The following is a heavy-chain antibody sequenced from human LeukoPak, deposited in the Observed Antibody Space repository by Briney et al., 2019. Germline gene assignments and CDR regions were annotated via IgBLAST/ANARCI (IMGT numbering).Heavy chain of an antibody. CDR2: IYYSGST. CDR1: GGSISSSSYY. CDR3: ARHLGGDYYDSSAIPWFDP. V-gene: IGHV4-39*01. D-gene: IGHD3-22*01. Sequence: SETLSLTCTVSGGSISSSSYYWGWIRQPPGKGLEWIGSIYYSGSTYYNPSLKSRVTISVDTSKYQFSLKLSSVTAADTAVYYCARHLGGDYYDSSAIPWFDPWGQGTLVTVSS. J-gene: IGHJ5*02.